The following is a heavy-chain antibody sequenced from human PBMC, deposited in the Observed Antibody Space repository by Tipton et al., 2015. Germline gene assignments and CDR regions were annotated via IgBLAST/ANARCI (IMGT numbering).Heavy chain of an antibody. Sequence: TLSLTCTVSGGSFSSGVHSWNWVRQPPGKGLEWLGNIYDGGSTSYNPSLKSRVTISVDRSRRKYFLRLTSVTAADSAVYFCARGGLDGFQVWGQGTPVTVSS. V-gene: IGHV4-30-2*01. CDR3: ARGGLDGFQV. CDR1: GGSFSSGVHS. D-gene: IGHD3/OR15-3a*01. CDR2: IYDGGST. J-gene: IGHJ1*01.